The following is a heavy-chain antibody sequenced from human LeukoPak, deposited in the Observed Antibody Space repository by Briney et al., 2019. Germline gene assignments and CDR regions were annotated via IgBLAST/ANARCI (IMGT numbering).Heavy chain of an antibody. CDR1: GFTLSSYA. Sequence: GGSLRLSCAASGFTLSSYAMHWVRQAPGKGLEWVAVISYDGSNKYYADSVKGRFTISRDNSKNTLYLQMNSLRAEDTAVYYCARATVTTPDYWGQGTLVTVSS. V-gene: IGHV3-30-3*01. CDR2: ISYDGSNK. D-gene: IGHD4-17*01. CDR3: ARATVTTPDY. J-gene: IGHJ4*02.